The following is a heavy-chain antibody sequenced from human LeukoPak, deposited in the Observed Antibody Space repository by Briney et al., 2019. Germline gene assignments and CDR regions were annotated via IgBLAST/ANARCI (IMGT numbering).Heavy chain of an antibody. CDR1: GGSFSGYY. CDR2: INHSGST. Sequence: PSQTLSLTCAVYGGSFSGYYWSWIRQPPGKGLEWIGEINHSGSTNYNPSLKSRVTISVDTSKNQFSLKLSSVTAADTAVYYCARGQGSSSWYRYWGQGTLVTVSS. J-gene: IGHJ4*02. CDR3: ARGQGSSSWYRY. V-gene: IGHV4-34*01. D-gene: IGHD6-13*01.